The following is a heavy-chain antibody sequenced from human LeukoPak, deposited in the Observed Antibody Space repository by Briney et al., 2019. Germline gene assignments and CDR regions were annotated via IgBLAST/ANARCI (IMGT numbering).Heavy chain of an antibody. Sequence: GGSLRLSYAASGFTFSSYGMHWVRQAPGKGLEWVAVISYDGSNKYYADSVKGRFTISRDNSKNTLYLQMNSPRAEHTAVYYCAKDRTGGYDSFDFDYWGQGTLVTVSS. J-gene: IGHJ4*02. D-gene: IGHD5-12*01. CDR1: GFTFSSYG. V-gene: IGHV3-30*18. CDR3: AKDRTGGYDSFDFDY. CDR2: ISYDGSNK.